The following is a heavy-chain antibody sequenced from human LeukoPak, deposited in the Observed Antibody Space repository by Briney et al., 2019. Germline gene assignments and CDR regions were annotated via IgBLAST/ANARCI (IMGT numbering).Heavy chain of an antibody. J-gene: IGHJ4*02. V-gene: IGHV3-23*01. CDR1: GFTFSTYF. CDR2: IRGSGSST. D-gene: IGHD3-10*01. CDR3: AKDRDFFDS. Sequence: GGSLRLSCAASGFTFSTYFMSWVRQAPGQGLEWVSAIRGSGSSTYYADSVKGRFTISRDNSSNTLYLHMNSLRAEDTAVYYCAKDRDFFDSWGQGTLVTVSS.